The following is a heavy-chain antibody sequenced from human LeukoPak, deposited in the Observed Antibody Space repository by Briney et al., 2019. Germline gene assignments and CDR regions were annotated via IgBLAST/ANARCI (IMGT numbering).Heavy chain of an antibody. Sequence: PSQTLSLTCTVSGGSIRGGSYFWSWIRQPAGKGLEWIGRIYASGSTNYNPSLKSRVTISVDTSKDQFSLKLSSVTAADTAVYYCSRDGTVMVSASAAYWGQGTLVTVSS. J-gene: IGHJ4*02. CDR3: SRDGTVMVSASAAY. CDR2: IYASGST. V-gene: IGHV4-61*02. D-gene: IGHD5-18*01. CDR1: GGSIRGGSYF.